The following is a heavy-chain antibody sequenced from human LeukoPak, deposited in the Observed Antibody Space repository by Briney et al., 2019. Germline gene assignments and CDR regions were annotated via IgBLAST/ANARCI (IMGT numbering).Heavy chain of an antibody. V-gene: IGHV3-7*04. CDR1: GFTFSDFW. J-gene: IGHJ4*02. CDR3: ARGDAFSGDH. CDR2: IHPEGNEK. Sequence: GGSLRLSCAVSGFTFSDFWMSWVRQAPGRGLEWVANIHPEGNEKYHVESVKGRFTISRDDAKNSLFLQMNGLRVEDTAVYYCARGDAFSGDHWGQGTLVTVSS.